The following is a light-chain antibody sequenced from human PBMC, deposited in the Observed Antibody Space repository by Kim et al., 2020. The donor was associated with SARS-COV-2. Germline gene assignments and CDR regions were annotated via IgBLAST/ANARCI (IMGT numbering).Light chain of an antibody. CDR2: TAS. CDR1: QGIVNL. J-gene: IGKJ4*01. Sequence: DIQMTQSPSVSASVGDRVTITCRASQGIVNLLAWYRQKPEKAPKLLISTASRLQSGVPSRFIGSGSGTEFTLTISSLQPEDFATYYCQQAHSFPLTFGGGTKVDIK. V-gene: IGKV1-12*01. CDR3: QQAHSFPLT.